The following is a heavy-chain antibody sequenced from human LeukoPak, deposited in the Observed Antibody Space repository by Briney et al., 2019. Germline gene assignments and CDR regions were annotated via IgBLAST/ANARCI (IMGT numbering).Heavy chain of an antibody. CDR2: INPNSGGT. CDR3: ARDFNSGYDQNLDY. J-gene: IGHJ4*02. CDR1: GYTLTGYY. D-gene: IGHD5-12*01. Sequence: ASVKVSCKASGYTLTGYYMHWVRQAPGQGLEWMGWINPNSGGTNYAQKFQGRVTMTRDTSISTAYMELSRLRSDDTAVYYCARDFNSGYDQNLDYWGQGTLVTVSS. V-gene: IGHV1-2*02.